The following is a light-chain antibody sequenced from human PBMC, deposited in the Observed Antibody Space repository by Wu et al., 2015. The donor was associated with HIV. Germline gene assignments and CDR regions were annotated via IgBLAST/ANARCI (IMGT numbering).Light chain of an antibody. CDR1: QSVSSNY. CDR3: QQYGRSPYT. CDR2: GAS. Sequence: EIVLTQSPGTLSLSPGERATLSCRASQSVSSNYLAWYQQKPGQAPRLLIYGASTRATGIPARFSGSGSGTDFTLTISRLEPEDFAVYYCQQYGRSPYTFGQGTKLEIK. J-gene: IGKJ2*01. V-gene: IGKV3-20*01.